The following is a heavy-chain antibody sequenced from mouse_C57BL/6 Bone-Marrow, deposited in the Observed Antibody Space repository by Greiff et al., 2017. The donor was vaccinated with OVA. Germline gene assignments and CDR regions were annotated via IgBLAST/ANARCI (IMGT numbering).Heavy chain of an antibody. Sequence: QVQLQQPGAELVQPGASVKLSCKASGYTFTSYWMHWVKQRPGRGLEWIGRIDPNSGGTESNEKVKSKAALTVDKPSITAYMQLSSLKPENSTVYYCASRGDFSNYFDYWGQGTTLTVSA. D-gene: IGHD3-3*01. CDR1: GYTFTSYW. CDR2: IDPNSGGT. CDR3: ASRGDFSNYFDY. V-gene: IGHV1-72*01. J-gene: IGHJ2*01.